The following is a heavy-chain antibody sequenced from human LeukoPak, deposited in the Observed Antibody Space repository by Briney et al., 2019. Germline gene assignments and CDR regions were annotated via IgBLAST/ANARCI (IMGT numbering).Heavy chain of an antibody. Sequence: GGSLRLSCVVSGFTFSSYAMHWVRQPPGKGLEWVSSIFPSGGEIHYADSVRGRFTTSRDNSKSTLSLQMNSLRAEDTAIYYCATYRQVLLPFESWGQGTLVTVSS. J-gene: IGHJ4*02. CDR3: ATYRQVLLPFES. V-gene: IGHV3-23*01. CDR2: IFPSGGEI. CDR1: GFTFSSYA. D-gene: IGHD2-8*02.